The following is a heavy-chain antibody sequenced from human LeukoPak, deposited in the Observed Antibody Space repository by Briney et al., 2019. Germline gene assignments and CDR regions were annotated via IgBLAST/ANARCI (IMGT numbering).Heavy chain of an antibody. Sequence: SETLSLTCTVSGGSISSSSYYWGWIRQSPGKGLEWIGEINHSGSTNYNPSLKSRVTISIDTSKNQFSLKLSSVTAADTAVYYCARQLMIDYYYYYYYMDVWGRGTTVTISS. V-gene: IGHV4-39*01. J-gene: IGHJ6*03. CDR1: GGSISSSSYY. CDR2: INHSGST. D-gene: IGHD3-22*01. CDR3: ARQLMIDYYYYYYYMDV.